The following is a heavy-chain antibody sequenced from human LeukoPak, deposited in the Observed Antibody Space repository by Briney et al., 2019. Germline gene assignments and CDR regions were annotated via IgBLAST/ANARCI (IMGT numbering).Heavy chain of an antibody. CDR1: GYSFTSYW. J-gene: IGHJ4*02. CDR3: ARQDGSAYYYFDY. CDR2: IYPGDSDT. D-gene: IGHD6-19*01. V-gene: IGHV5-51*01. Sequence: HGESLKISCKGSGYSFTSYWIGWVRLMPGKGLEWMGIIYPGDSDTKYSPSFQGRVTISADKSINTAYLQWSSLKASDTAIYYCARQDGSAYYYFDYWGQGTLVTVSS.